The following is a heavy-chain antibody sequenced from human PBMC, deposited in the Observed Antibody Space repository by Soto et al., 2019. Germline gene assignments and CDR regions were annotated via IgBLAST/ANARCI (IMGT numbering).Heavy chain of an antibody. Sequence: PGGSLRLSCAASGFTFSDYYMSWIRQAPGKGLEWVSYISSSSSYTNYADSVKGRFTISRDNAKNSLYLQMNSLRAEYTAVYYCARGFGRTGDYYGMDVWGQGTTVTVSS. CDR1: GFTFSDYY. CDR3: ARGFGRTGDYYGMDV. J-gene: IGHJ6*02. V-gene: IGHV3-11*05. D-gene: IGHD7-27*01. CDR2: ISSSSSYT.